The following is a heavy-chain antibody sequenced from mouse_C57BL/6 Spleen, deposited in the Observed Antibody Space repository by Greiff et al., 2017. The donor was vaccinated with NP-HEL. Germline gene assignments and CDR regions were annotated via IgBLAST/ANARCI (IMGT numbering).Heavy chain of an antibody. D-gene: IGHD3-1*01. Sequence: LVGSGGGLLKLGGSLNLPCPASGFPFSAFGLHWVRQAPERGLERGAYISSGSSTIYYADTVKGRFTISRDNAKNTLFLQMTSLRSEDTAMYYCARRADSNYFDYWGQGTTLTVSS. CDR1: GFPFSAFG. V-gene: IGHV5-17*01. J-gene: IGHJ2*01. CDR2: ISSGSSTI. CDR3: ARRADSNYFDY.